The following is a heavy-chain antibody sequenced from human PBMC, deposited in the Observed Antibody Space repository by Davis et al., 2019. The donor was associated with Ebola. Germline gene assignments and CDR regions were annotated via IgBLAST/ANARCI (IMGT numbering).Heavy chain of an antibody. J-gene: IGHJ4*02. CDR1: GYTFTNYG. V-gene: IGHV1-18*04. CDR3: ARAQFPTTSDY. Sequence: ASVTVSCKASGYTFTNYGITWVRQAPGQGLEWMGWINPHNGNTNYAQNVQGRVIMTSDTATTTAYMEVGSLRSDDTAVYYCARAQFPTTSDYWGQGTLVTVSS. CDR2: INPHNGNT. D-gene: IGHD1-1*01.